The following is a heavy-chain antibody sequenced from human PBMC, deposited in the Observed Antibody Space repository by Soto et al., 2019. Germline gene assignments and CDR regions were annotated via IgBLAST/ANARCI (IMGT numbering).Heavy chain of an antibody. V-gene: IGHV1-69*13. CDR3: ARDIKGSSPFFDY. D-gene: IGHD6-6*01. CDR1: GGTFSSYA. J-gene: IGHJ4*02. CDR2: IIPIFGTA. Sequence: SVKVSCKASGGTFSSYAISWVRQAPGQGLEWMGGIIPIFGTANYAQKFQGRVTITADESTSTAYMELSSLRSEDTAVYYCARDIKGSSPFFDYWGQGTLVTVSS.